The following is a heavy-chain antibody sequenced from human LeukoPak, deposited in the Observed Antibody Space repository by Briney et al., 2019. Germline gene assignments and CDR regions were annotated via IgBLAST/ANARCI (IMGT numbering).Heavy chain of an antibody. CDR1: GFTFSSYG. J-gene: IGHJ4*02. CDR3: AKRPNAPHRSGGSCYPDS. V-gene: IGHV3-30*18. D-gene: IGHD2-15*01. Sequence: GRSLRLSCAASGFTFSSYGMHWVRQAPGKGLEWVAVISYDGSNKYYADSVKGRFTISRDNSKNTLYLQMNSLRAEDTAVYYCAKRPNAPHRSGGSCYPDSWGQGTLVTVSS. CDR2: ISYDGSNK.